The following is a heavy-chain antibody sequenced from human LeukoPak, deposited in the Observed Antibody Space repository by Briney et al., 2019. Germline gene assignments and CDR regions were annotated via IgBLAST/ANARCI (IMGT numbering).Heavy chain of an antibody. CDR2: ISGSGGST. D-gene: IGHD2-2*02. Sequence: GGSLRLSCAASGFTFSSYAMSWVRQAPGKGLEWVSAISGSGGSTSYADSVKGRFTISRNNSKNTLYLQMNSLRAEDTAVYYCAKAWYQLLYGYWGQGTLVTVSS. CDR3: AKAWYQLLYGY. CDR1: GFTFSSYA. J-gene: IGHJ4*02. V-gene: IGHV3-23*01.